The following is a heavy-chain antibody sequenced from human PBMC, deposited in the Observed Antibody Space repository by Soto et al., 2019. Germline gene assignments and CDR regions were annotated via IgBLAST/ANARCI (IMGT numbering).Heavy chain of an antibody. V-gene: IGHV3-74*03. D-gene: IGHD4-4*01. CDR1: GFTFPSYW. CDR3: ARDTYTNYIKGMDV. CDR2: INTDGSST. Sequence: GGSLRLSCTASGFTFPSYWMHWVRQAPGKGLVWVSHINTDGSSTTYADSVKGRFTISRDNARNTVYLQMNSLRAEDTAVYYCARDTYTNYIKGMDVWGQGTTVTVSS. J-gene: IGHJ6*02.